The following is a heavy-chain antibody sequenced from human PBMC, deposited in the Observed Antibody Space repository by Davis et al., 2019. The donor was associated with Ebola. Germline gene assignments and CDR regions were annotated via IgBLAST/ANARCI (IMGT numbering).Heavy chain of an antibody. Sequence: AGSLTLSCAVSGLTFTGTAMHWVRQASGPGLEWVGRTSSKANSYATAYAASVKGRFTISRDDSKNTAYLQMNSLKTEDPAVYYCTGTIVGATRVDYWGQGTLVTVSS. CDR1: GLTFTGTA. CDR2: TSSKANSYAT. D-gene: IGHD1-26*01. V-gene: IGHV3-73*01. J-gene: IGHJ4*02. CDR3: TGTIVGATRVDY.